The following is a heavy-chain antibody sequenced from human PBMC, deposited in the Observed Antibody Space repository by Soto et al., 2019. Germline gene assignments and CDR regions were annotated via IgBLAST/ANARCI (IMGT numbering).Heavy chain of an antibody. D-gene: IGHD4-17*01. J-gene: IGHJ4*02. CDR3: AEGGYGEPTDY. CDR2: IIPILGIA. CDR1: GGTFSSYT. V-gene: IGHV1-69*02. Sequence: QVQLVQSGAEVKKPGSSVKVSCKASGGTFSSYTISWVRQAPGQGLEWMGRIIPILGIANYAQKFQGRVTIPADKSTSTAYMELSSLRSEDTAVYYCAEGGYGEPTDYWGQGTLVTVSS.